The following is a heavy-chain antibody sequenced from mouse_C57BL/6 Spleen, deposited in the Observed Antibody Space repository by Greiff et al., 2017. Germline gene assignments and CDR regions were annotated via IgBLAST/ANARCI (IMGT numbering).Heavy chain of an antibody. V-gene: IGHV1-55*01. J-gene: IGHJ4*01. D-gene: IGHD4-1*02. CDR2: IYPGSGST. CDR1: GYTFTSYW. Sequence: QVQLQQSGAELVKPGASVKMSCKASGYTFTSYWITWVKQRPGQGLEWIGDIYPGSGSTNYNEKFKSKATLTVDTSSSTAYMQLSSLTSEDSAVYYCARWSTGTPYYAMDYWGQGTSVTVSS. CDR3: ARWSTGTPYYAMDY.